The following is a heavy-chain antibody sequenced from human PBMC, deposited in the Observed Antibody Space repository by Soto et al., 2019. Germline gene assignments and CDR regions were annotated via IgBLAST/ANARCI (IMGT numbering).Heavy chain of an antibody. CDR2: IYYSGST. Sequence: SETLSLTCIVSGGSINSSGYYWGWIRQPPGKGLEWIGNIYYSGSTYYNPSLKSRVTISVDTSKNQFSLKLSSVTAADTAVYYCARSHPGHITIFGVVIFYWFDPWGQGTLVT. CDR3: ARSHPGHITIFGVVIFYWFDP. V-gene: IGHV4-39*01. J-gene: IGHJ5*02. CDR1: GGSINSSGYY. D-gene: IGHD3-3*01.